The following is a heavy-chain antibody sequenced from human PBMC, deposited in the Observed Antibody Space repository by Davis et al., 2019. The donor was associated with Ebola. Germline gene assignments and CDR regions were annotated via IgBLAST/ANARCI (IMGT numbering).Heavy chain of an antibody. D-gene: IGHD2-21*01. CDR1: GFTFSGYA. Sequence: GESLKISCAASGFTFSGYAMHWVRQAPGKGLEWVAVISYDGSHKYYADSVKGRFTISSDNSKNTLYLQMNSLRAEDTAVYYCARESQVIAAYYYFYYGMDVWGQGTTVTVSS. V-gene: IGHV3-30*04. CDR2: ISYDGSHK. J-gene: IGHJ6*02. CDR3: ARESQVIAAYYYFYYGMDV.